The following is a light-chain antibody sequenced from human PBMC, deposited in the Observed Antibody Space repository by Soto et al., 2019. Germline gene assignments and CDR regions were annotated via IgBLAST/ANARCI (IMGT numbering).Light chain of an antibody. CDR1: QSINAH. CDR3: QQYNTWLWT. CDR2: GAS. V-gene: IGKV3-15*01. Sequence: EVVMTQSPATLSVSPGERVTLSCRASQSINAHLAWYQQKPGQAPRLLIHGASTRATGIPARFSGSGFGTEFILPISSLQSEDVAVYYCQQYNTWLWTFGQGTKVEIQ. J-gene: IGKJ1*01.